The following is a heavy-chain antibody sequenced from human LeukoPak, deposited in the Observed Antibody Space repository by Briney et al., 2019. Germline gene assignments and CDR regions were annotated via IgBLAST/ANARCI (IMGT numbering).Heavy chain of an antibody. Sequence: SETLSLTCTVSGGSISSGGYYWSWIRQHPGKGLEWIGYIYYSGSTYYNPPLKSRVTISVDTSKNQFSLKLSSVTAADTAVYYCARAPGILTGYTSHYYYGMDVWGQGTTVTVSS. CDR3: ARAPGILTGYTSHYYYGMDV. V-gene: IGHV4-31*03. D-gene: IGHD3-9*01. J-gene: IGHJ6*02. CDR1: GGSISSGGYY. CDR2: IYYSGST.